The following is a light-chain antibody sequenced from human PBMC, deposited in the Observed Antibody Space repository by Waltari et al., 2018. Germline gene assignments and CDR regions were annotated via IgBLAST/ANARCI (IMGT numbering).Light chain of an antibody. CDR1: SSDIGTYDY. J-gene: IGLJ1*01. CDR2: DVS. Sequence: QSALTQPASVSGSPGQSLTISCTGTSSDIGTYDYVSWYQQYPGEAPKLLIFDVSNRPSGVSHRFSGSKSGNTASLTISGLQAEDEADYYCNSYTSSSTRVFGTGTKVTVL. V-gene: IGLV2-14*03. CDR3: NSYTSSSTRV.